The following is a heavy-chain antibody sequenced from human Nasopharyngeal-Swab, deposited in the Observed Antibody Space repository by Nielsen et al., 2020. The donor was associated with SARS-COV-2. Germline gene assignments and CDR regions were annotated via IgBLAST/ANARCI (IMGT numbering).Heavy chain of an antibody. CDR1: GFTFNSYS. Sequence: GGSLRLSCAASGFTFNSYSMNWVRQAPGKGLEWVSSISSSSSYIYYADSVKGRFTISRDNAKNSPYLQMNSLRAEDTAVYYCASLRYYDFWSGYYPKDYYYYMDVWGKGTTVTVSS. V-gene: IGHV3-21*01. J-gene: IGHJ6*03. D-gene: IGHD3-3*01. CDR3: ASLRYYDFWSGYYPKDYYYYMDV. CDR2: ISSSSSYI.